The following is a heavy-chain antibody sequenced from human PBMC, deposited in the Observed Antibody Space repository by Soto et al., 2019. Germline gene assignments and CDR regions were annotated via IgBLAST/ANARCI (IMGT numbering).Heavy chain of an antibody. CDR3: ARQAGRLWVEYAFDI. CDR2: IKQDGSEK. D-gene: IGHD6-19*01. J-gene: IGHJ3*02. V-gene: IGHV3-7*03. CDR1: GFTFSSYW. Sequence: EVQLVESGGGLVQPGGSLRLSCAASGFTFSSYWMSWVRQAPGKGLEWVANIKQDGSEKYYVDSVKGRFTISRDNAKNSLYLQMNSLRAEDTTVYYCARQAGRLWVEYAFDIWGQGTMVTVSS.